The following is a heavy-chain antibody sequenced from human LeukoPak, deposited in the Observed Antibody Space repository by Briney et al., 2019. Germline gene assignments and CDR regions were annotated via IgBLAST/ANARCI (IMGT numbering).Heavy chain of an antibody. D-gene: IGHD3-22*01. CDR3: ASLTTAEAFDI. CDR2: IYDSGST. J-gene: IGHJ3*02. V-gene: IGHV4-59*01. Sequence: SETLSLTCTVSGGSISIYYWSWIRQPPGKGLEWIGYIYDSGSTNYNPSLKSRVTISVDTSKDQFSLKLSSVTAADTAVYYCASLTTAEAFDIWGQGTMVTVSS. CDR1: GGSISIYY.